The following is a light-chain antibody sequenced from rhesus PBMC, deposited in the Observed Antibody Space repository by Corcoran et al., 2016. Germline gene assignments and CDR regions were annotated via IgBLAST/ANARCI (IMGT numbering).Light chain of an antibody. CDR2: GAS. J-gene: IGKJ4*01. CDR3: PQDYSWPLT. Sequence: EIVMTQSPATLSLSPGERATLSCRASQSVRRSLAWYQQKPGPAPTLLVNGASRRAPGIPDRFSARGAGTGFTLTISSLGPEDVGVYYCPQDYSWPLTFGGGTKVELK. V-gene: IGKV3-42*01. CDR1: QSVRRS.